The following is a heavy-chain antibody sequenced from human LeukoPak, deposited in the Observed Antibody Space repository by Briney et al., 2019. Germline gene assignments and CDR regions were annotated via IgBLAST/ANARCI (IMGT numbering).Heavy chain of an antibody. D-gene: IGHD6-13*01. CDR1: GGSISSYY. J-gene: IGHJ6*03. CDR3: ARDRVFHLYYMDV. V-gene: IGHV4-4*07. Sequence: PSETLSLTCTVSGGSISSYYWSWLRQPAGKGLEWVGRIYTSGSTNYNPSLKSRVTMSVDTSKNQFSLKLSSVTAADTAVYYCARDRVFHLYYMDVWGKGTTVTVSS. CDR2: IYTSGST.